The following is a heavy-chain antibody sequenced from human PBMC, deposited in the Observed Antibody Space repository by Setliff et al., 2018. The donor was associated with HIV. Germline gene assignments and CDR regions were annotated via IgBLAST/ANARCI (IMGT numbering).Heavy chain of an antibody. Sequence: SETLSLTCAVYGGSFSGYYWNWIRQSPGKGLEWIGEINHRGNTNYNPSLKNRVTISVDTSRNQFSLKLNSVTAADTAVYYCTRSLVVTAHLDYWGQGTLVTVSS. D-gene: IGHD2-21*02. CDR3: TRSLVVTAHLDY. V-gene: IGHV4-34*01. J-gene: IGHJ4*02. CDR2: INHRGNT. CDR1: GGSFSGYY.